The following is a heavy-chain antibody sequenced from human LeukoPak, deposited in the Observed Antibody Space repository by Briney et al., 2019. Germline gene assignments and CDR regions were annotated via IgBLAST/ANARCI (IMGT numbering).Heavy chain of an antibody. Sequence: GASVKVSCKASGYTFTSYAMNWVRQAPGQGLEWMGWINPNSGGTNYAQKFQGRVTMTRDTSISTAYMELSRLRSDDTAVYYCARGGGSNWGYEGYYFDYWGQGTLVTVSS. CDR1: GYTFTSYA. CDR2: INPNSGGT. CDR3: ARGGGSNWGYEGYYFDY. D-gene: IGHD7-27*01. J-gene: IGHJ4*02. V-gene: IGHV1-2*02.